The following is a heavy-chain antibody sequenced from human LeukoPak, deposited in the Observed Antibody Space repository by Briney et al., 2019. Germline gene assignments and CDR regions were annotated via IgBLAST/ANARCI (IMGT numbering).Heavy chain of an antibody. CDR3: ARWARSWYGGFDY. CDR1: GGSISSSNW. Sequence: PSGTLSLTCAVSGGSISSSNWWSWVRQPPGKGLEWIGEIYHSGSTNYNPSLKSRVTIPVDKSKNQFSLKLSSVTAADTAVYYCARWARSWYGGFDYWGQGTLVTVSS. J-gene: IGHJ4*02. CDR2: IYHSGST. V-gene: IGHV4-4*02. D-gene: IGHD6-13*01.